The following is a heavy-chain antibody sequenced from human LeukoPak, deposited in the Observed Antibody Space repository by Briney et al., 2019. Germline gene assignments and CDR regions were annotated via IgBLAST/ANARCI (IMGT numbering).Heavy chain of an antibody. CDR1: GDSISSSSYS. CDR3: ARDGIYGGIQPQLDY. V-gene: IGHV4-39*07. Sequence: SETLSLTCTVSGDSISSSSYSWGWIRQPPEKGLEWIGTIYYSGSTYYNPSLKSRVTISVDTSKNQFSLKLSSVTAADTAVYYCARDGIYGGIQPQLDYWGQGTLVTVSS. J-gene: IGHJ4*02. CDR2: IYYSGST. D-gene: IGHD4-23*01.